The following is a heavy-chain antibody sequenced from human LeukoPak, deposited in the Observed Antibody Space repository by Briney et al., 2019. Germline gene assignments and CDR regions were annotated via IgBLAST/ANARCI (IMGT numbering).Heavy chain of an antibody. CDR2: INHSGST. CDR1: GFTFSDCS. CDR3: ARGPAEDSSGWLDFDY. D-gene: IGHD6-19*01. J-gene: IGHJ4*02. V-gene: IGHV4-34*01. Sequence: PGGSLRLSCVGSGFTFSDCSMNWVRQPPGKGLEWIGEINHSGSTNYNPSLKSRVTISVDTSKNQFSLKLSSVTAADTAVYYCARGPAEDSSGWLDFDYWGQGTLVTVSS.